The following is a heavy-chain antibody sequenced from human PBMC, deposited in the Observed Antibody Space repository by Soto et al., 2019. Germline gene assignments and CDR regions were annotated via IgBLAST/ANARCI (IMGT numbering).Heavy chain of an antibody. Sequence: GGSLRLSCAASGFTFSSYWMSWVRQAPGKGLEWVANIKQDGSEKYYVDSVKGRFTISRDNAKNSLYLQMNSLRAEDTAVYYCARVRIGIAAVGDAFDIWGQGTMVTVSS. CDR3: ARVRIGIAAVGDAFDI. CDR2: IKQDGSEK. CDR1: GFTFSSYW. D-gene: IGHD6-13*01. J-gene: IGHJ3*02. V-gene: IGHV3-7*03.